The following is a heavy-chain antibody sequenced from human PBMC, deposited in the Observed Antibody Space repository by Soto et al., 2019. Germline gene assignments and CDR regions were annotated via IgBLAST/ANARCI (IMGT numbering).Heavy chain of an antibody. CDR3: AKGSYYYDSSGPAEY. CDR2: ISYDGSNK. J-gene: IGHJ4*02. V-gene: IGHV3-30*18. D-gene: IGHD3-22*01. Sequence: QVQLVESGGGVVQPGRSLRLSCAASGFTFSSYGRHWVRQAPGKGLEWVAVISYDGSNKYYADSVKGRFTISRDNSKNTLYLQMNSLRAEDTAVYYCAKGSYYYDSSGPAEYWGQGTLVTVSS. CDR1: GFTFSSYG.